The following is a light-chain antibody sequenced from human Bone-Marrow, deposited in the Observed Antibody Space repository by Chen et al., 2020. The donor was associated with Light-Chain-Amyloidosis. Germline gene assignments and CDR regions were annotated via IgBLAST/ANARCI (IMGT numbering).Light chain of an antibody. CDR3: QSYDSSLSEV. CDR2: DNN. Sequence: QSVLTQPPSVSGAPGRRVTISCTGSRSNIGAGFRLHWYNQFPATAPKLLIYDNNNRPSGVTDRFSGSNAGTSASLAITGLQAEDEGDYYCQSYDSSLSEVFGGGTKLTVL. J-gene: IGLJ3*02. V-gene: IGLV1-40*01. CDR1: RSNIGAGFR.